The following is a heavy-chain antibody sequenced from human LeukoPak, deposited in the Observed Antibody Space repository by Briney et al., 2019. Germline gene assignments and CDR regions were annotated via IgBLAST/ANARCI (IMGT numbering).Heavy chain of an antibody. D-gene: IGHD3-9*01. CDR3: ARSELRYFDWLLGY. J-gene: IGHJ4*02. CDR2: INAGNGNT. Sequence: ASVKVSCKASGYTFTGYYMHWVRQAPGQRLEWMGWINAGNGNTKYSQKFQGRVTITRDTSASTAYMELSSLRSEDTAVYYCARSELRYFDWLLGYWGQGTLVTVSS. V-gene: IGHV1-3*01. CDR1: GYTFTGYY.